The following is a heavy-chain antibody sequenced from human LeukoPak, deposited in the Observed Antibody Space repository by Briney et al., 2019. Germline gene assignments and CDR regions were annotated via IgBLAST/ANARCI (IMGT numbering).Heavy chain of an antibody. V-gene: IGHV4-59*08. J-gene: IGHJ3*01. CDR1: GDSLSWSF. CDR3: ARRFSSRSDGNGYYYGHDAFDV. Sequence: SETLSLTCSLSGDSLSWSFWRWIRPPPGKGLEWIGNIYNSANTNYNPSLQSRATISVDTSKSQFSLQLTSVSAADTAVYYCARRFSSRSDGNGYYYGHDAFDVWGQGTMVTVSS. D-gene: IGHD3-22*01. CDR2: IYNSANT.